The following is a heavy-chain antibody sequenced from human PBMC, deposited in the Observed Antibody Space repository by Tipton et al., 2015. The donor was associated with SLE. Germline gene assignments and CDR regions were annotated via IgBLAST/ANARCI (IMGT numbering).Heavy chain of an antibody. D-gene: IGHD3-3*01. CDR3: ARDQAGVGDFDY. CDR1: GGSFSDFL. J-gene: IGHJ4*02. CDR2: INHSRGT. V-gene: IGHV4-34*01. Sequence: TLSLTCDVSGGSFSDFLWSWIRQPPGKGLQWVGEINHSRGTSYNPSLKSRVSISRDPSKNQFSLKLSSATAADTAVYYCARDQAGVGDFDYWGQGTLVTVSS.